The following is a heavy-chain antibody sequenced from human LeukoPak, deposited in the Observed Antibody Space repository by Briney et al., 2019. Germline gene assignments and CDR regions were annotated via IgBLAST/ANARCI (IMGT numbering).Heavy chain of an antibody. D-gene: IGHD6-6*01. CDR2: INPNSGGT. CDR1: GYTFTGYY. CDR3: ARDLRPIAARAGHNWFDP. Sequence: ASVKVSCKASGYTFTGYYMHWVRQAPGQGLEWMGWINPNSGGTNYAQKFQGRVTMTRDTSISTAYMELSRLRSDDTAVYYCARDLRPIAARAGHNWFDPWGQGTLVTVSS. V-gene: IGHV1-2*02. J-gene: IGHJ5*02.